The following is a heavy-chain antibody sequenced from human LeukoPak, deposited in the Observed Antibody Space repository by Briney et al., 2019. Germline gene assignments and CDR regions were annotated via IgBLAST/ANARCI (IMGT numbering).Heavy chain of an antibody. CDR2: IYHSGST. CDR3: ARVPETHFDY. CDR1: GYSISRGYY. J-gene: IGHJ4*02. Sequence: SETLSLTCAVSGYSISRGYYWGWIRQPPGKGLEWIVRIYHSGSTYYSPSLKSRVTISVDTSKNQFSLKLSSVTAADTAMYYCARVPETHFDYWGQGILVTVSS. V-gene: IGHV4-38-2*01. D-gene: IGHD2-2*01.